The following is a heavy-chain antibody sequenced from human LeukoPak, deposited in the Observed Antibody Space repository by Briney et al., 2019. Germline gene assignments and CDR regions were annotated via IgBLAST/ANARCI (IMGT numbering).Heavy chain of an antibody. V-gene: IGHV4-59*11. CDR2: IYYSGST. D-gene: IGHD6-13*01. CDR1: GGSISSHY. Sequence: SETLSLTCTVSGGSISSHYWSWIRQPPGKGLEWIGYIYYSGSTNYNPSLKSRVTISVDTSKNQFSLKLSSVTAADTAVYYCARCSSSWYGICDAFDIWGQGTMVTVSS. J-gene: IGHJ3*02. CDR3: ARCSSSWYGICDAFDI.